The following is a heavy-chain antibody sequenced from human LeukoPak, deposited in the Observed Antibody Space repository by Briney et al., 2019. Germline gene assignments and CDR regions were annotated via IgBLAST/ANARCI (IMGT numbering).Heavy chain of an antibody. Sequence: GGSLRLSCAASGFTFSNYWMSWVRQAPGKGLEWMAHIKSDASETYYVDSVKGRFTISRDNAKNSLYLPMNSLRAEDTAVYYCARNSRYSFDIWGQGTMVTVSS. CDR3: ARNSRYSFDI. V-gene: IGHV3-7*04. CDR1: GFTFSNYW. J-gene: IGHJ3*02. CDR2: IKSDASET. D-gene: IGHD4-11*01.